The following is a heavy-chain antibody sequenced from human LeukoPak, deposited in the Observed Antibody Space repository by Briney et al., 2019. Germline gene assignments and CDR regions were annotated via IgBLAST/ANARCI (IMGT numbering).Heavy chain of an antibody. CDR1: GGSFSGYY. Sequence: SETLSLTCAVYGGSFSGYYWSWIRQPPGKGLEWIGETNHSGSTNYNPSLKSRVTISVDTSKNQFSLKLSSVTAADTAVYYCADASITSAFDIWGQGTMVTVSS. V-gene: IGHV4-34*01. J-gene: IGHJ3*02. CDR3: ADASITSAFDI. CDR2: TNHSGST. D-gene: IGHD3-10*01.